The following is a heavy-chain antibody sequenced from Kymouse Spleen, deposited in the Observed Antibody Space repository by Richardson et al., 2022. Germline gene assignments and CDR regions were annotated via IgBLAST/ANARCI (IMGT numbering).Heavy chain of an antibody. CDR3: ARGRGYSSPYYFDY. J-gene: IGHJ4*02. CDR2: INHSGST. V-gene: IGHV4-34*01. CDR1: GGSFSGYY. Sequence: QVQLQQWGAGLLKPSETLSLTCAVYGGSFSGYYWSWIRQPPGKGLEWIGEINHSGSTNYNPSLKSRVTISVDTSKNQFSLKLSSVTAADTAVYYCARGRGYSSPYYFDYWGQGTLVTVSS. D-gene: IGHD6-13*01,IGHD6-25*01.